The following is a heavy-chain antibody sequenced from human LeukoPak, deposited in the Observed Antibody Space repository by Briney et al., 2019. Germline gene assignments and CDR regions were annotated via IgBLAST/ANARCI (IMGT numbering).Heavy chain of an antibody. CDR2: VSYSGTT. CDR1: GGSLITRSYF. D-gene: IGHD3-22*01. J-gene: IGHJ4*02. V-gene: IGHV4-39*01. CDR3: ARLDGSGYYGIDY. Sequence: SETLSLICTVSGGSLITRSYFWGWIRQPPEKGLEWIGAVSYSGTTSYNPSLESRVTMSVDTSKNQFFLKVSSVTAADTAVYYCARLDGSGYYGIDYWGQGTLVTVSS.